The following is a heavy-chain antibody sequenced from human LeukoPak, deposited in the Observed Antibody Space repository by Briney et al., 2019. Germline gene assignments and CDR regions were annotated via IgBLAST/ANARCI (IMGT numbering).Heavy chain of an antibody. J-gene: IGHJ6*03. D-gene: IGHD3-9*01. CDR1: GGTFSSYA. CDR3: ARTYYDILTGYFGSSQPYYYYYMDV. V-gene: IGHV1-69*13. CDR2: IIPIFGTA. Sequence: GASVKVSCKASGGTFSSYAISWVRQAPGQGLEWMGGIIPIFGTANYAQKFQGRVTITADESTSTAYMELSSLRSEDTAVYYCARTYYDILTGYFGSSQPYYYYYMDVWGKGTTVTISS.